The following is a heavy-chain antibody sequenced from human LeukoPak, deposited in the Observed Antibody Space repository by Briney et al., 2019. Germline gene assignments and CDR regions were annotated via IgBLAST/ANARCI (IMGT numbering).Heavy chain of an antibody. CDR2: ISYDGSNK. D-gene: IGHD3-16*01. Sequence: GRSLRLSCAASGFTFSSYAMHWVRQAPGKGLEWVAVISYDGSNKYYVDSVKGRFTISRDNSKNTVSLQMESLRAEDTALYYCAKDYAVGSIDYWGQGTLVTVSS. J-gene: IGHJ4*02. V-gene: IGHV3-30*04. CDR3: AKDYAVGSIDY. CDR1: GFTFSSYA.